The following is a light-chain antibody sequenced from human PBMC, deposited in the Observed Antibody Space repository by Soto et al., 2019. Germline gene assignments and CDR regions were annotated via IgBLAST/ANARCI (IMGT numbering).Light chain of an antibody. V-gene: IGLV2-8*01. Sequence: ALTQSPSASGSPGQSVTISCTGTSSDVGNYKYVSWYQQHPGKAPKLMIYEVSKRPSGVPDRFSGSKSGNTASLTVSGLQVEDEADYYCSSYAGSNLWVFGGGTQLTVL. CDR2: EVS. J-gene: IGLJ3*02. CDR1: SSDVGNYKY. CDR3: SSYAGSNLWV.